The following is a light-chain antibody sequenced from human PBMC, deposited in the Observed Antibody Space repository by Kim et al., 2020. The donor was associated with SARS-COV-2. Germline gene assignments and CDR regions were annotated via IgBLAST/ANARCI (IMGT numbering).Light chain of an antibody. CDR3: QLSYSTPRT. Sequence: ASVGDRVTITCRASQSISNFLNWYQQKPGKAPKLLIYGSSTLQSGVLSRFSASGSGTDFTLTVSSLQPEDFATYYCQLSYSTPRTFGLGTKVDIK. CDR1: QSISNF. J-gene: IGKJ1*01. CDR2: GSS. V-gene: IGKV1-39*01.